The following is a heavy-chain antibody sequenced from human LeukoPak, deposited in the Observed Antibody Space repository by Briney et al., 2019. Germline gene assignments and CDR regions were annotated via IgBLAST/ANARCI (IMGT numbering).Heavy chain of an antibody. CDR2: IYPGDSDT. CDR3: AGQDIVVVATATRAFDI. J-gene: IGHJ3*02. CDR1: GYTFATNW. V-gene: IGHV5-51*01. D-gene: IGHD2-15*01. Sequence: GESLKISCKGSGYTFATNWIGWVRQMPGKGLEWMGIIYPGDSDTRYSPSFQGQVTISADKSISTAYLQWNNLKASDTAMYYCAGQDIVVVATATRAFDIWGQGTMVTVSS.